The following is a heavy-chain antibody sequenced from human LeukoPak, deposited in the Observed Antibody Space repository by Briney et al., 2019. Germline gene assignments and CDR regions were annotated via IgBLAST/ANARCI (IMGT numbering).Heavy chain of an antibody. Sequence: SETLSLTCTVSGGSISSYYWSWIRQPPGKGLEWIGYIYYSGSTNYNPSLKSRVTISVDTSKNQFSLKLSSVTAADTAVYYCARDKSSGWVPGLDAFDIWGQGTMVTVSS. CDR2: IYYSGST. CDR1: GGSISSYY. CDR3: ARDKSSGWVPGLDAFDI. V-gene: IGHV4-59*01. J-gene: IGHJ3*02. D-gene: IGHD6-19*01.